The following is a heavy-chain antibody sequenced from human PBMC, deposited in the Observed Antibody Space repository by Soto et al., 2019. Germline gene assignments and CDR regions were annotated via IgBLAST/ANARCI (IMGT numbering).Heavy chain of an antibody. CDR1: GFTFSSYG. CDR2: ISYDGSNK. V-gene: IGHV3-30*18. D-gene: IGHD6-13*01. Sequence: QVQPVESGGGVVQPGRSLRLSCAASGFTFSSYGMNWVRQAPGNGLEWVAVISYDGSNKYYADSVKGRFTISRDSSKKMLYLQMNSLRAEDTAVYYCAKEDSSSWHYYYGMDVWGQGTTVTVSS. J-gene: IGHJ6*02. CDR3: AKEDSSSWHYYYGMDV.